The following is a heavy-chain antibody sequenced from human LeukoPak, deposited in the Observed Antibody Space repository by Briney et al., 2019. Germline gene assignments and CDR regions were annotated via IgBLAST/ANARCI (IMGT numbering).Heavy chain of an antibody. V-gene: IGHV3-23*01. Sequence: PGGSLRLSCTVSGFTLSSYEMTWIRQAPGKGLEWVSSIEYSETSTHYADSVKGRFTISRDNSKNTLYLQMNSLRAEDTAVYYCAKVTRGQWLALDPFDYWGQGTLVTVSS. CDR1: GFTLSSYE. J-gene: IGHJ4*02. CDR2: IEYSETST. CDR3: AKVTRGQWLALDPFDY. D-gene: IGHD6-19*01.